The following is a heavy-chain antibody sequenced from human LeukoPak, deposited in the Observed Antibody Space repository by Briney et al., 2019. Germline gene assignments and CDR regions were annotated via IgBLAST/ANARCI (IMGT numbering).Heavy chain of an antibody. J-gene: IGHJ6*03. D-gene: IGHD3-10*01. Sequence: SVKVSCKASGYTFTGYYMHWVRQAPGQGLEWMGGIIPIFGTANYAQKFQGRVTITADESTSTAYTELSNLRSEDTAVYYCASNLPQTTMVRGVIHYYYYMDVWGKGTTVTISS. CDR2: IIPIFGTA. V-gene: IGHV1-69*13. CDR1: GYTFTGYY. CDR3: ASNLPQTTMVRGVIHYYYYMDV.